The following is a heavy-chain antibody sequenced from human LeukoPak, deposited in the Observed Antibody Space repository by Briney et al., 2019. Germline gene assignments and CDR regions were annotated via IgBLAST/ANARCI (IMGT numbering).Heavy chain of an antibody. D-gene: IGHD4-17*01. CDR3: AKTGRDYGDFFYFDY. CDR1: GFTVSSNY. CDR2: LNHGGGST. V-gene: IGHV3-23*01. Sequence: GGSLRLSCAASGFTVSSNYMSWVRQPPGKGLEWVSALNHGGGSTYYADSVKGRFTIFRDNSKNTLYLQISSLRVEDTAVYYCAKTGRDYGDFFYFDYWGQGTLVTVSS. J-gene: IGHJ4*02.